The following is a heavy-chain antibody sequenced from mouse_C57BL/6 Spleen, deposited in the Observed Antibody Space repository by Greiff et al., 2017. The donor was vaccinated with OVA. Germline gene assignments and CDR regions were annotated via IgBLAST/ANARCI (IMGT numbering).Heavy chain of an antibody. CDR3: ARRRSYDDY. CDR2: IDPSDSYT. CDR1: GYTFTSYW. V-gene: IGHV1-69*01. Sequence: QVQLQQPGAELVMPGASVKLSCKASGYTFTSYWMHWVKQRPGQGLEWIGEIDPSDSYTNYNQKFKGKSTLTVDKSSSTAYMQLSSLTSEDSAVYYCARRRSYDDYWGQGTTLTVSA. J-gene: IGHJ2*01. D-gene: IGHD1-1*01.